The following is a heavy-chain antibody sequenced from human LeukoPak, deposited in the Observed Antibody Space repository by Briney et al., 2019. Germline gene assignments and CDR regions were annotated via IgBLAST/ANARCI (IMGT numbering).Heavy chain of an antibody. V-gene: IGHV3-23*01. CDR2: ISGSGGST. D-gene: IGHD2-15*01. Sequence: GGSLRLSCAASGFTFSSYAMSWVRQAPGKGLEWVSAISGSGGSTYYADSVKGRFTISRDNAKNSLYLQMNSLRAEDTAVYYCARDVAPYYYYYYMDVWGKGTTVTISS. CDR1: GFTFSSYA. CDR3: ARDVAPYYYYYYMDV. J-gene: IGHJ6*03.